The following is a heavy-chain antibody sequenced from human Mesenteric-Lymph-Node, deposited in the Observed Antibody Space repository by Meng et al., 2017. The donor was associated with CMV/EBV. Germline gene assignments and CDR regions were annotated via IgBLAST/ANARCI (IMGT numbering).Heavy chain of an antibody. Sequence: GESLKISCTASGFTFGDYAMSWVRQAPGKGLEWVGFIRSKAYGGTTEYAASVKGRFTISRDDSKSIAYLQMNSLKTEDTAVYYCTRVFSPTYYDFWSGYHTYYGMDVWGQGTTVTVSS. CDR3: TRVFSPTYYDFWSGYHTYYGMDV. V-gene: IGHV3-49*04. CDR2: IRSKAYGGTT. D-gene: IGHD3-3*01. CDR1: GFTFGDYA. J-gene: IGHJ6*02.